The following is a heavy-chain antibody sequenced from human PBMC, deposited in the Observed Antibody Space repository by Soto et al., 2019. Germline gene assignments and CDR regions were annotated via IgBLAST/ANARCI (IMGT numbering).Heavy chain of an antibody. V-gene: IGHV4-30-4*01. Sequence: PSETLSLTCTVSGGSISSGDYYWSWIRQPPGKGLEWIGYIYYSGSTYYNPSLKSRVTISVDTSKNQFSLKLSSVTAEDTAVYYCARDIVATIFQFDYWGQGTLVTVSS. CDR3: ARDIVATIFQFDY. CDR1: GGSISSGDYY. D-gene: IGHD5-12*01. CDR2: IYYSGST. J-gene: IGHJ4*02.